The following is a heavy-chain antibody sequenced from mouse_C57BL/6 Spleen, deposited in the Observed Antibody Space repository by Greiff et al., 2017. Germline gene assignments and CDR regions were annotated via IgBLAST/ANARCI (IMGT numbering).Heavy chain of an antibody. D-gene: IGHD5-1-1*01. V-gene: IGHV2-3*01. Sequence: QVQLKESGPGLVAPSQCLSITCTVSGFSLTSYGVSWVRQPPGKGLEWLGVIWGDGSTNYHSALISRLSISKDNAKSQVFLKLNTLQTDDTATYSCARQGDKYWFAYWGQGTLLTVSA. CDR3: ARQGDKYWFAY. J-gene: IGHJ3*01. CDR2: IWGDGST. CDR1: GFSLTSYG.